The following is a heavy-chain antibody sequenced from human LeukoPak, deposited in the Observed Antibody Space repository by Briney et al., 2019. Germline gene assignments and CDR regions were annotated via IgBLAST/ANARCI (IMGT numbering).Heavy chain of an antibody. Sequence: PSETLSLTCAVYGASLNGHYWSWIRQPPGKGLEWIGEGSDVGGTKYNPSLKSRVTISADTSKNQVSLKLSSVTAADTAVYYCATHAGTDSSNWYYFDNWGQGTLVTVSS. D-gene: IGHD6-13*01. J-gene: IGHJ4*02. CDR2: GSDVGGT. CDR1: GASLNGHY. CDR3: ATHAGTDSSNWYYFDN. V-gene: IGHV4-34*01.